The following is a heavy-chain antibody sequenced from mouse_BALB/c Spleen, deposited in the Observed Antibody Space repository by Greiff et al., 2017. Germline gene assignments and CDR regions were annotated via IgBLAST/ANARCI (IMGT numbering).Heavy chain of an antibody. CDR1: GYAFSSYW. D-gene: IGHD2-2*01. J-gene: IGHJ4*01. Sequence: VKLQESGAELVRPGSSVKISCKASGYAFSSYWMNWVKQRPGQGLEWIGQIYPGDGDTNYNGKFKGKATLTADKSSSTAYMQLSSLTSEDSAVYFCAGLGDYYAMDYWGQGTSGTVSS. CDR3: AGLGDYYAMDY. V-gene: IGHV1-80*01. CDR2: IYPGDGDT.